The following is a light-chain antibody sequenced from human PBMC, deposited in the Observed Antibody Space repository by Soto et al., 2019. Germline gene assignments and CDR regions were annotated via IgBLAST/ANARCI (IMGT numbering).Light chain of an antibody. CDR1: SSDVGGYNY. CDR3: ASYTGSSTLVV. CDR2: DVS. Sequence: QYALTQPASVSGSPGQSITISCTGTSSDVGGYNYVSWYQQHPDKAPKLMIYDVSDRPSGVSNRFSGSKSGNTASLTISGLQAEDEADYYCASYTGSSTLVVFGGGTKLTVL. V-gene: IGLV2-14*03. J-gene: IGLJ3*02.